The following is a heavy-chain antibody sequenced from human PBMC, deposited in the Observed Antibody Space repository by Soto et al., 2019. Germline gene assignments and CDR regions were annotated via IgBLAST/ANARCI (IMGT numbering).Heavy chain of an antibody. D-gene: IGHD4-17*01. CDR1: GGSISSYY. CDR3: GGDYGDYSDY. Sequence: QVQLQESGPGLVNPSETLSLTCAVSGGSISSYYWSWIRQPPGKGLEWIGYIYSSGITNYNPPLTSRGTISVDTSKNQFSLKPTSVTAADTAVYDCGGDYGDYSDYWGQGTLVTVSS. V-gene: IGHV4-59*01. CDR2: IYSSGIT. J-gene: IGHJ4*02.